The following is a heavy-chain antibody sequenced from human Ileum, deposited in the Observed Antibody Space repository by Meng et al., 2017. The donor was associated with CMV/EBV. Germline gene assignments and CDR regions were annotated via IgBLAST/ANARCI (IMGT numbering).Heavy chain of an antibody. Sequence: SGYPFTNSWMHWVRQAPGQGLEWMRIIHPSGDRRTYAQKFQGRVTMTSDTSTSTVYMELSSLRSEDTAVYYCARDYDSSGYSLYYFDYWGQGTLVTVSS. CDR2: IHPSGDRR. CDR3: ARDYDSSGYSLYYFDY. D-gene: IGHD3-22*01. CDR1: GYPFTNSW. V-gene: IGHV1-46*01. J-gene: IGHJ4*02.